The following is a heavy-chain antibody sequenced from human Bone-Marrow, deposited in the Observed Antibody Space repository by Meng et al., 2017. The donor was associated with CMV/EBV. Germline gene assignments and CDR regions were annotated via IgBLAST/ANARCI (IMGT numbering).Heavy chain of an antibody. CDR1: GFTFGDYA. J-gene: IGHJ3*02. Sequence: GESLKISCTASGFTFGDYAMSWVRQAPGKGLEWVSFIRSKAYGGTTEYAASVKGRFTISRDDSKSVASLQMNSLKTEDTAVYYCTRNTKTGIVGAKGAFDIWGQGTKVTVSS. CDR2: IRSKAYGGTT. V-gene: IGHV3-49*04. D-gene: IGHD1-26*01. CDR3: TRNTKTGIVGAKGAFDI.